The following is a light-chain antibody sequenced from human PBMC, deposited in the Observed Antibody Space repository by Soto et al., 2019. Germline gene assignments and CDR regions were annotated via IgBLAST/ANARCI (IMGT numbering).Light chain of an antibody. CDR1: TSNIGAPYD. CDR3: SSYTTAFFYV. V-gene: IGLV1-40*01. Sequence: QSVLTQPPSVSGAPGQRVSISCTGSTSNIGAPYDVHWYQHLPGTAPKLLIYGNNNRPSGVPARFSGSKSGTSASLAIAGLQAEDEADYYCSSYTTAFFYVFGTGTKVTVL. CDR2: GNN. J-gene: IGLJ1*01.